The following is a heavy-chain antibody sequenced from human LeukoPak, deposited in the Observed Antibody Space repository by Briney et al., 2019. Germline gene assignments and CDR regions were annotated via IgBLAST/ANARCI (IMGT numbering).Heavy chain of an antibody. J-gene: IGHJ5*02. D-gene: IGHD3-3*01. V-gene: IGHV1-18*01. CDR1: GYTFTSYG. CDR3: ARAGNRFWSGYYTGIWFDP. CDR2: ISAYNGNT. Sequence: GESLKISCKGSGYTFTSYGISWVRQAPGQGLEWMGWISAYNGNTNYAQKLQGRVTMTTDTSTSTAYMELRSLRSDDTAVYYCARAGNRFWSGYYTGIWFDPWGQGTLVTVSS.